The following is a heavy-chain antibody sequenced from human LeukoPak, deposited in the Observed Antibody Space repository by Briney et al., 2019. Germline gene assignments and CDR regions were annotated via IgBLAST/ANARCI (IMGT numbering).Heavy chain of an antibody. J-gene: IGHJ4*02. V-gene: IGHV1-69*04. D-gene: IGHD2-15*01. CDR2: IIPILGIA. CDR3: AREQVAAQNFDY. CDR1: GGTFSSYA. Sequence: EASVEVSCKASGGTFSSYAISWVRQAPGQGLEWMGRIIPILGIANYAQKFQGRVTITADKSTSTAYMELSSLRSEDTAVYYCAREQVAAQNFDYWGQGTLVTVSS.